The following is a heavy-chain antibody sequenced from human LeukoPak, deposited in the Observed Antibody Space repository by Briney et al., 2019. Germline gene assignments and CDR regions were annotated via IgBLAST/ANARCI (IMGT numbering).Heavy chain of an antibody. CDR3: ARDLQQLGQHNFDY. CDR2: ISSSSSTI. Sequence: GGSLRLSCAASGFTFSSYSMNWVRQAPGKGLEWVSYISSSSSTIYYADSVKGRFTISRDNAKNSLYLQMNSLRAEDTAVYYCARDLQQLGQHNFDYRGQGTLVTVSS. CDR1: GFTFSSYS. D-gene: IGHD6-13*01. V-gene: IGHV3-48*01. J-gene: IGHJ4*02.